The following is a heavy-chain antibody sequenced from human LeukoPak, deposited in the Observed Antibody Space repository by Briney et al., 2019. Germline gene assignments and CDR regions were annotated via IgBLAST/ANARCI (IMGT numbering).Heavy chain of an antibody. D-gene: IGHD1-26*01. V-gene: IGHV4-61*02. CDR3: AREPGPSGRPGY. CDR2: IYTSGST. CDR1: GGSISSGSYY. J-gene: IGHJ4*02. Sequence: SQTLSLTCTVSGGSISSGSYYWSWIRQPAGKGLGWIGRIYTSGSTNYNPSLKSRVTISVDTSKNQLSLKLSSVTAADTAVYYCAREPGPSGRPGYWGQGTLVTVSS.